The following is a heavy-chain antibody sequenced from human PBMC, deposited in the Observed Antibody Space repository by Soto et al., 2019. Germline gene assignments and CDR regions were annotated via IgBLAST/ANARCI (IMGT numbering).Heavy chain of an antibody. CDR2: ISSSSSYI. V-gene: IGHV3-21*01. J-gene: IGHJ6*02. CDR1: GFTFSSYS. Sequence: PGGSLRLSCAASGFTFSSYSMNWVRQAPGKGLEWVSSISSSSSYIYYADSAKGRFTISRDNAKNSLYLQMNSLRAEDTAVYYCARVSNGDSYYYGMDVWGQGTTVTVS. CDR3: ARVSNGDSYYYGMDV. D-gene: IGHD2-21*01.